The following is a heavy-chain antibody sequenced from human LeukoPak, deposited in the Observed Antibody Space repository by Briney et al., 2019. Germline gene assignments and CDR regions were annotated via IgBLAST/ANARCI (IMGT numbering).Heavy chain of an antibody. V-gene: IGHV3-30-3*01. Sequence: GGSLRLSCAASGFTFSSYAMSWVRQAPGKGLEWVAVISYDGSNKYYADSVKGRFTISRDNSKNTLYLQMNSLRAEDTAVYYCARDPYDSSGYHFDYWGQGTLVTVSS. CDR1: GFTFSSYA. J-gene: IGHJ4*02. D-gene: IGHD3-22*01. CDR2: ISYDGSNK. CDR3: ARDPYDSSGYHFDY.